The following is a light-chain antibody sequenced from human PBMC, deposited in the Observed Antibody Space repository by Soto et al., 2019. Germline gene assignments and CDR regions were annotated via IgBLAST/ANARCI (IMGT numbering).Light chain of an antibody. CDR1: QGISSA. CDR2: DAS. CDR3: QQFYSDTLT. V-gene: IGKV1-13*02. Sequence: AIPLTQSPSSLSASVGDRVTVTCRASQGISSALAWYQQEPGKAPKLLIYDASSLKSDVPSRFSGSGSGADFTVTISSLQPEGSATDYCQQFYSDTLTFGGGTKVDIK. J-gene: IGKJ4*01.